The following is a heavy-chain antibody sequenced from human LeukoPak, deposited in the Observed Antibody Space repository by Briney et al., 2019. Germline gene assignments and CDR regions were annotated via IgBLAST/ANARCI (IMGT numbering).Heavy chain of an antibody. CDR3: AKASAMIVVVSKHFDY. J-gene: IGHJ4*02. CDR2: TSSSDAGK. D-gene: IGHD3-22*01. V-gene: IGHV3-23*01. CDR1: GFSLSSYA. Sequence: PGGSLRLSCTVSGFSLSSYALSWVRRAPGKGLEWVSATSSSDAGKYYADSVKGRFTISRDNSKNTLYLQMNSLRAEDTAVYYCAKASAMIVVVSKHFDYWGQGTLVTVSS.